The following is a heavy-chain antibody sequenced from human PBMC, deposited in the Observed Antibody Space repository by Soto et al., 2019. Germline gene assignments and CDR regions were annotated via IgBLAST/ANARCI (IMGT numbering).Heavy chain of an antibody. Sequence: SETLSLTCTVSGGSISSYYWSWIRQPPGKGLEWIGYIYYRGSTNYNPYLKSRVTISVDTSKNQFSLKLSSVNAADTSVYYCARDRPFEYCSSSGWFDSWGQGTLVTVSS. CDR3: ARDRPFEYCSSSGWFDS. J-gene: IGHJ5*01. D-gene: IGHD6-6*01. V-gene: IGHV4-59*01. CDR1: GGSISSYY. CDR2: IYYRGST.